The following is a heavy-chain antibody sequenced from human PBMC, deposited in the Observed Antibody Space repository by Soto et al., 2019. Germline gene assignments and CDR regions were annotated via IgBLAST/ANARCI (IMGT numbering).Heavy chain of an antibody. CDR1: GFTFSSYD. J-gene: IGHJ6*02. Sequence: PGGSLRLSCAASGFTFSSYDMHWVRQATGKGLEWVSAIGTAVDTYYPGSVKGRFTISRENAKNSLYLQMNSLRAGDTAVYYCERDGLDCSGGSCYLHYYGMDVWGQGTTVTFSS. CDR3: ERDGLDCSGGSCYLHYYGMDV. V-gene: IGHV3-13*01. CDR2: IGTAVDT. D-gene: IGHD2-15*01.